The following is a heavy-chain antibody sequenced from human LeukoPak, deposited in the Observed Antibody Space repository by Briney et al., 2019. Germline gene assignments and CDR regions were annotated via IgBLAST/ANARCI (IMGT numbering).Heavy chain of an antibody. V-gene: IGHV1-24*01. CDR2: FDPEDGET. D-gene: IGHD6-19*01. J-gene: IGHJ6*02. CDR3: ATPYSSGWPRGYYYYYGMDV. CDR1: GYTLTELS. Sequence: ASVKVSCKVSGYTLTELSMHWVRQAPAKGLEWMGGFDPEDGETIYAQKFQGRVIMTEDTSTDTAYMELSSLRSEDTAVYYCATPYSSGWPRGYYYYYGMDVWGQGTTVTVSS.